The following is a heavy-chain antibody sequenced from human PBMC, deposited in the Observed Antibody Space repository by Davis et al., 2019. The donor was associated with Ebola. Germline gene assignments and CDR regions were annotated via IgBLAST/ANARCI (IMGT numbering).Heavy chain of an antibody. CDR2: INPNTDAT. V-gene: IGHV1-18*01. CDR1: GYSFTTFG. D-gene: IGHD7-27*01. J-gene: IGHJ5*02. Sequence: ASVKVSCKASGYSFTTFGFSWVRQAPGQGLEWMGWINPNTDATTYAQSLQGRVTLTRDTSISTAYMELISLTSDDTAVYYCARDLTGDQPWGQGTLVTVSS. CDR3: ARDLTGDQP.